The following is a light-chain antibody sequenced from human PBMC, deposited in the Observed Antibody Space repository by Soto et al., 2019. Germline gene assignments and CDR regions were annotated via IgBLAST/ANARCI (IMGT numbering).Light chain of an antibody. V-gene: IGKV3-15*01. CDR3: QQYYNWPVT. CDR1: RSVSNR. J-gene: IGKJ4*01. CDR2: GAS. Sequence: EILMTQSPATLSVSPGETVTFSCRASRSVSNRLAWYQHKPGQAPRLLISGASNGATGIPPKFSGSGSGTEFTLTVDSLQSDDIAVYYWQQYYNWPVTFGGGTKVDIK.